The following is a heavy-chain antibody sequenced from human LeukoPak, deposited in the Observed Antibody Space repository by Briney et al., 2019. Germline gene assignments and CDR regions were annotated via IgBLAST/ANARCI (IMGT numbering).Heavy chain of an antibody. V-gene: IGHV1-2*02. Sequence: ASVKVSCKASGYTFTGYYMHWVRQAPGQGLEWMGWINPNSGGTNYAQKFQGRVTMTRDTSISTAYMELSRLRSDDTAVYYCARDLGGLWFGELFPQAVWGQGTTVTVSS. CDR3: ARDLGGLWFGELFPQAV. CDR1: GYTFTGYY. CDR2: INPNSGGT. D-gene: IGHD3-10*01. J-gene: IGHJ6*02.